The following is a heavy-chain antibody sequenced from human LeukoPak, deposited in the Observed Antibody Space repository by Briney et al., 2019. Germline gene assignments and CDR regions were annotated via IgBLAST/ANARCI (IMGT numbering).Heavy chain of an antibody. D-gene: IGHD2-8*01. CDR2: INPNSGGT. CDR1: GYTFTGYY. CDR3: ARADILSPGSAYYMDV. V-gene: IGHV1-2*02. Sequence: GASVKVSCKASGYTFTGYYMHWVRQAPGQGLEWMGWINPNSGGTNYAQKFQGRVTMTRDTSISTAYMELSRLRSDDTAVYYCARADILSPGSAYYMDVWGKGTTVTVSS. J-gene: IGHJ6*03.